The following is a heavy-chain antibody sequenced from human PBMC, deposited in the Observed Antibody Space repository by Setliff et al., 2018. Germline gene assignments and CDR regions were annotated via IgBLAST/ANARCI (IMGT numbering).Heavy chain of an antibody. CDR2: INANSGGT. CDR1: GYTFTLYY. D-gene: IGHD3-16*01. V-gene: IGHV1-2*06. Sequence: GASVKVSCKASGYTFTLYYLHWVRQAPGQGLEWMGRINANSGGTNYAQKFQGRVTMTRDTPISTAYMDLSRLRSDDTAVYYCARDRVWGTLDAFDIWGQGTTVTVSS. CDR3: ARDRVWGTLDAFDI. J-gene: IGHJ3*02.